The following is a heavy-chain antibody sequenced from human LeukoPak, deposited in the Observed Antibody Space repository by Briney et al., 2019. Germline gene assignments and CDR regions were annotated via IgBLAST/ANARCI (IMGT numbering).Heavy chain of an antibody. V-gene: IGHV3-11*01. J-gene: IGHJ6*02. Sequence: GGSLRPSCAASGLTFSDYYMSWIRQAPGKGLEWVSYISSSGSAIYYADSVKGRFTISRDNAKNSLYLQMNSLRAEDTAVYYCARDDYGGNYGYYGMDVWGQGTTVTVSS. D-gene: IGHD4-23*01. CDR1: GLTFSDYY. CDR3: ARDDYGGNYGYYGMDV. CDR2: ISSSGSAI.